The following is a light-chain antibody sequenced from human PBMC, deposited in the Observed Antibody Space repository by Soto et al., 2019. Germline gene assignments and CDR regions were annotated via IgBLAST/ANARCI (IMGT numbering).Light chain of an antibody. CDR1: KSRSRSD. J-gene: IGKJ5*01. CDR2: CAS. CDR3: QQYGSSST. Sequence: EIVLTQSPATLSLSPGERATLSCGASKSRSRSDLAWYQQKPGQAPRRRIYCASSRATGIPDRFSGSGSGTDFTLTISRLEPEDFAVYYCQQYGSSSTFGQGTRLEIK. V-gene: IGKV3-20*01.